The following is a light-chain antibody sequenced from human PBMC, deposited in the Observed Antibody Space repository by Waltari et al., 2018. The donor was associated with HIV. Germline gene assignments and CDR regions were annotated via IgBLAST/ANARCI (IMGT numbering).Light chain of an antibody. V-gene: IGLV1-51*01. CDR3: ATWDSSLSIGV. CDR2: DTY. CDR1: SSDIGSYS. J-gene: IGLJ3*02. Sequence: QSVLTQPPSVSAAPGQKVTISCSGSSSDIGSYSVSWYQQFPGTAPRRLIFDTYKRPSGFPDRFSASKSGTSATLDITGLQTGDESDYYCATWDSSLSIGVFGGGTKLTVL.